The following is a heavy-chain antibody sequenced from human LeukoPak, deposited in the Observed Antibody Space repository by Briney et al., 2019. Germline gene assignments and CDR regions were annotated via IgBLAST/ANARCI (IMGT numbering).Heavy chain of an antibody. CDR3: ATPRMNYYGSGIHYSYYYVDV. CDR2: VIPHSGIA. CDR1: GGAFTRAA. D-gene: IGHD3-10*01. Sequence: SVTVSFRASGGAFTRAAVSWVRQAPGQGLEWMGGVIPHSGIADYAQKFQGRVTLAADASTSTAYMELKSLTSEDTAVYFCATPRMNYYGSGIHYSYYYVDVWGSGTAITVSS. J-gene: IGHJ6*04. V-gene: IGHV1-69*13.